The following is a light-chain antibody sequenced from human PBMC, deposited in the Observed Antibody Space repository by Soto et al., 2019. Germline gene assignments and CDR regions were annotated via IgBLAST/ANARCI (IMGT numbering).Light chain of an antibody. CDR2: GAS. V-gene: IGKV3-20*01. CDR1: QSVSSSY. Sequence: EIVLTQSPGTLSLSPGERATLSCRASQSVSSSYLAWYQQKPGQAPRLLIYGASSRATGIPDRFSGSGSGTDFTLTISRPEPEDFAVYYCQQYGSSLLTFRLVTFGGGTKVDIK. CDR3: QQYGSSLLTFRLVT. J-gene: IGKJ4*01.